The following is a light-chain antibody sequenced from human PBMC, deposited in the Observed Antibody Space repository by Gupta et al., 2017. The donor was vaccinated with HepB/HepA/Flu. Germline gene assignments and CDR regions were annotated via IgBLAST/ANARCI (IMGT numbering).Light chain of an antibody. CDR3: QQRHSYPIT. Sequence: DIQLTQSPSFLSASAGDRVTITCRASQGISDYVAWYQQKLGKAPKLLIHNASTLHGGVPSRFSGSGSGTEFTLTIISLQPEDFATYYCQQRHSYPITFGQGTRLEIK. J-gene: IGKJ5*01. CDR2: NAS. CDR1: QGISDY. V-gene: IGKV1-9*01.